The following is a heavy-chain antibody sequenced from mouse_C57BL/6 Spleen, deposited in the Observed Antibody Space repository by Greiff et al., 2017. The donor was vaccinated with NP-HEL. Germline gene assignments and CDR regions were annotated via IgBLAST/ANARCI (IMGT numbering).Heavy chain of an antibody. CDR2: ISDGGSYT. V-gene: IGHV5-4*03. J-gene: IGHJ2*01. CDR3: ARALTGTWNFDY. CDR1: GFTFSSYA. D-gene: IGHD4-1*01. Sequence: EVKVVESGGGLVKPGGSLKLSCAASGFTFSSYAMSWVRQTPEKRLEWVATISDGGSYTYYPDNVKGRFTISRDNAKNNLYLQMSHLKSEDTAMYYCARALTGTWNFDYWGQGTTLTVSS.